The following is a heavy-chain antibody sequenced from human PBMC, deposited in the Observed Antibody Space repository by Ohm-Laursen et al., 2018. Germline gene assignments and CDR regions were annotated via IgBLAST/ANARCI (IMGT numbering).Heavy chain of an antibody. Sequence: SVKVSCKASGYTFTGYYMHWVRQAPGQGLEWMGWINPSGGGTNYAQKFQGRVTMTRDTSTSTVYMELSSLRSEDTAVYSCATASGSYLGSSYYYGMDVWGQGTTVTVSS. CDR3: ATASGSYLGSSYYYGMDV. V-gene: IGHV1-46*01. CDR1: GYTFTGYY. D-gene: IGHD3-10*01. J-gene: IGHJ6*02. CDR2: INPSGGGT.